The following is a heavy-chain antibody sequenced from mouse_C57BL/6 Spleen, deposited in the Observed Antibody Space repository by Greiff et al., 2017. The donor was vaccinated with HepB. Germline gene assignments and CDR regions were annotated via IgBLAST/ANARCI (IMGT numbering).Heavy chain of an antibody. CDR2: FYPGSGSI. Sequence: QVQLQQSGAELVKPGASVKLSCKASGYTFTEYAIHWVKQRTGQGLEWIGWFYPGSGSIKYNEKFKVKATFTADKSSSTVNMELSRLTSEDSAVYYYARHEVAMDYWGQGTSVTVSS. CDR1: GYTFTEYA. V-gene: IGHV1-62-2*01. J-gene: IGHJ4*01. CDR3: ARHEVAMDY.